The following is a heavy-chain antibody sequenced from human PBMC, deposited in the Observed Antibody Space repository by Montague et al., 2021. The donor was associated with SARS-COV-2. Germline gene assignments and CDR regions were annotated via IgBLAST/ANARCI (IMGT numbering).Heavy chain of an antibody. J-gene: IGHJ4*02. D-gene: IGHD3-22*01. CDR3: ARAIVDVTVILVVMTGVEHYFDF. Sequence: SETLSLTCAVSGGSFIGYYWSWIRQPPGKGLEWIGDINHSGSTNYNPSLKSRVSISVDTSKNQFSLKLRSVTAADTAVYYCARAIVDVTVILVVMTGVEHYFDFWGQGTLVTVSS. CDR2: INHSGST. CDR1: GGSFIGYY. V-gene: IGHV4-34*01.